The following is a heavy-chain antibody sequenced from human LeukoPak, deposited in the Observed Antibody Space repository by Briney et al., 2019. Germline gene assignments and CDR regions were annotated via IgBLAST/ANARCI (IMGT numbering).Heavy chain of an antibody. V-gene: IGHV4-34*01. CDR1: GGSFSGYY. J-gene: IGHJ4*02. CDR2: INHSGST. CDR3: AREGYCSGGSCYHDKRILY. Sequence: SETLSLTCAVYGGSFSGYYWSWIRQPPGKGLEWIGEINHSGSTNYNPSLKSRVTISVDTSKNQFSLKLSSVTAADTAVYYSAREGYCSGGSCYHDKRILYWGQGTLVAVSS. D-gene: IGHD2-15*01.